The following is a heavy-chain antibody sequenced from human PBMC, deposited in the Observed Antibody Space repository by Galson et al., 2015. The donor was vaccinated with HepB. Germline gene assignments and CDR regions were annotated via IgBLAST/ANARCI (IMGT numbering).Heavy chain of an antibody. J-gene: IGHJ4*02. Sequence: SVKVSCKASGYTFTSYGISWVRQAPGQGLEWMGWISAYSGNTKYAQKFQGRVTMTTDTSTNTAYMELRSLRSGDTALYYCSRDAKGGYGPFDYWGQGTLVTVSS. CDR2: ISAYSGNT. V-gene: IGHV1-18*01. CDR1: GYTFTSYG. D-gene: IGHD5-12*01. CDR3: SRDAKGGYGPFDY.